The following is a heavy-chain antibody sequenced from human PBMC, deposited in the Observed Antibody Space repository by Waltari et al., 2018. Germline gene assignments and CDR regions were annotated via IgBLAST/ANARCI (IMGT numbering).Heavy chain of an antibody. D-gene: IGHD3-10*01. CDR2: IYHSGST. V-gene: IGHV4-4*02. Sequence: QVQLQESGPGLVKPSGTLSLTCAVSGGSISSSNWWSWVRQPPGKGLEWIGEIYHSGSTNYNPSVKSRVTIAVDKSKNQFSLKLSAVTAADTAVYYCARAADYYGSGSYWLDYWGQGTLVTVSS. CDR3: ARAADYYGSGSYWLDY. CDR1: GGSISSSNW. J-gene: IGHJ4*02.